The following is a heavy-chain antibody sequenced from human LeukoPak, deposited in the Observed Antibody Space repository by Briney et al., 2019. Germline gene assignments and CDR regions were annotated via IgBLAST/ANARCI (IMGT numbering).Heavy chain of an antibody. D-gene: IGHD6-19*01. CDR1: GDSITSYY. J-gene: IGHJ4*02. V-gene: IGHV4-59*08. Sequence: SETLSLTCTVSGDSITSYYWSWLRQPPGKGLEWIGYIYNSGNTNYNPSLKSRVTISVDTSKNQISLRLSSVTAADTAVYYCARPLFRGYIFGWGYWGRGTLVTVSS. CDR3: ARPLFRGYIFGWGY. CDR2: IYNSGNT.